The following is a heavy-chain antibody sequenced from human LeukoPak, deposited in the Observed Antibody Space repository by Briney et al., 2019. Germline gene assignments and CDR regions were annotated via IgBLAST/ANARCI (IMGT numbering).Heavy chain of an antibody. J-gene: IGHJ3*02. Sequence: PSETLSLTCSVSGDSISSYFWSWIRQPPGKGLEWIAYIYYSGSTNYNPSLKSRVTISVDTSKNQFSLKLSSVTAADTAVYYCARVAPQYYYGSGKNAFDIWGQGTMVTVSS. V-gene: IGHV4-59*01. CDR2: IYYSGST. CDR1: GDSISSYF. D-gene: IGHD3-10*01. CDR3: ARVAPQYYYGSGKNAFDI.